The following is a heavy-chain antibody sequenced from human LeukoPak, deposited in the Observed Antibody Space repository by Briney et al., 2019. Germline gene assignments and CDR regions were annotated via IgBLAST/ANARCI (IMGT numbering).Heavy chain of an antibody. CDR1: GYSFTSYW. Sequence: GESLKISCKGSGYSFTSYWIGWVRQMPGKGLEWMGIIYPGDSDTRYSPSFQGQVTISADKSISTAYLQWSSLKASDTAMYYCARPSDYGDYYAAFDIWGQGTMVTVSS. CDR2: IYPGDSDT. V-gene: IGHV5-51*01. J-gene: IGHJ3*02. CDR3: ARPSDYGDYYAAFDI. D-gene: IGHD4-17*01.